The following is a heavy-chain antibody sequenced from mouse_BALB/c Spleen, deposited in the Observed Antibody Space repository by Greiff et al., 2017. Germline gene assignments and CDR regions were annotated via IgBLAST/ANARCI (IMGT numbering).Heavy chain of an antibody. J-gene: IGHJ4*01. CDR2: IWSGGST. CDR1: GFSLTSYG. CDR3: ASPLLRLDAMDY. V-gene: IGHV2-4-1*01. Sequence: QVQLQQSGPGLVQPSQSLSITCTVSGFSLTSYGVHWVRQSPGKGLEWLGGIWSGGSTDYNAAFISRLSISKDNSKSQVFFKMNSLQADDTAIYYCASPLLRLDAMDYWGQGTSVTVSS. D-gene: IGHD1-2*01.